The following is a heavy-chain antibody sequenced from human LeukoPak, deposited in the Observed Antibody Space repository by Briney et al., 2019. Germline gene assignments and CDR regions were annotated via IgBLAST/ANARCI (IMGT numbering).Heavy chain of an antibody. Sequence: GGSLRLSCAASGFTFSSYAMHWVRQAPGKGLEWVAVISYDGSNKYYADSVKGRFTISRDNSKNTLYLQMNSLRAEDTAVYYCANNGVYDFWSGYSLKDYWGQGTLVTVSS. V-gene: IGHV3-30-3*01. CDR1: GFTFSSYA. D-gene: IGHD3-3*01. J-gene: IGHJ4*02. CDR3: ANNGVYDFWSGYSLKDY. CDR2: ISYDGSNK.